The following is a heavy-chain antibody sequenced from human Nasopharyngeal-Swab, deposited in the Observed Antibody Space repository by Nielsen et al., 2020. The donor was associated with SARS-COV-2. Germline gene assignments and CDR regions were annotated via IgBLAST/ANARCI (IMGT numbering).Heavy chain of an antibody. CDR1: GGTFSSDA. V-gene: IGHV1-69*13. CDR2: IIPIFGTA. CDR3: AVGATGYYYVDV. D-gene: IGHD1-26*01. J-gene: IGHJ6*03. Sequence: SVKVSCKASGGTFSSDAISWVRQVPGQGLEWMGGIIPIFGTANYAQKFQGRVTNTADESTSTAYMELSSLRSEDTAVYYCAVGATGYYYVDVWGKGTTVTVSS.